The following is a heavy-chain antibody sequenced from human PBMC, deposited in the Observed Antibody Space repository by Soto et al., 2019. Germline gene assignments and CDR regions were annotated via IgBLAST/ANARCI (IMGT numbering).Heavy chain of an antibody. CDR3: ARNLGWPRDGTYYFYGMDV. V-gene: IGHV1-3*01. J-gene: IGHJ6*02. Sequence: GASVKVSCKASGYTFTSHAMHCVRQAPGQRLEWMGWINAGDGNTKYSQRFQGRVTITRDTSATTAYMDLSSLTSEDTAVYYCARNLGWPRDGTYYFYGMDVWGQGTTVTVSS. D-gene: IGHD6-19*01. CDR1: GYTFTSHA. CDR2: INAGDGNT.